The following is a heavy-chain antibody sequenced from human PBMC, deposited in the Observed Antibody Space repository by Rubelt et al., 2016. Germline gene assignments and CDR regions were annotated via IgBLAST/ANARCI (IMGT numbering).Heavy chain of an antibody. V-gene: IGHV1-18*01. CDR2: ISASKGNT. CDR3: ARRDGYNWDDAFDI. J-gene: IGHJ3*02. Sequence: QVQLVQSGAEVKKPGASVKVSCKASGYTFTSYGISWVRQAPGQGLTWMGWISASKGNTNYAQKRQGRVTMTTDTSTSTAYRELRSLRSDDTAVYYCARRDGYNWDDAFDIWGQGTMVTVSS. D-gene: IGHD5-24*01. CDR1: GYTFTSYG.